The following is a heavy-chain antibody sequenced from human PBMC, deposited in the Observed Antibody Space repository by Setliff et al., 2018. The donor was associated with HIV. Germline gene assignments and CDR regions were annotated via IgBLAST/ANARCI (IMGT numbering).Heavy chain of an antibody. V-gene: IGHV1-46*01. J-gene: IGHJ4*01. Sequence: GASVKVSCKASGYTFTSYPMHWVRQAPGQGLEWMGVINTSGGSAGYAEKFRGRVTMTRDTPTNTVYMDLRNLRSEDTAVYYCARNQGDASGWYAGDYWGHGTLVTVSS. CDR2: INTSGGSA. CDR3: ARNQGDASGWYAGDY. CDR1: GYTFTSYP. D-gene: IGHD6-19*01.